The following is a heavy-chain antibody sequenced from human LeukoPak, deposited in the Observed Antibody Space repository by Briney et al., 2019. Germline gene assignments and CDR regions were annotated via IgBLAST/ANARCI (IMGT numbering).Heavy chain of an antibody. CDR3: ARGHDWAMVTG. D-gene: IGHD5-18*01. J-gene: IGHJ4*02. V-gene: IGHV4-38-2*02. Sequence: SETLSLTCTVSGYSISSGYYWGWIRQPPGKGLEWIGSIYHSGSTYYNPSLKGRVTISVDTSKNQFSLKLSSVTAADTAVYYCARGHDWAMVTGWGQGTLVTVSS. CDR2: IYHSGST. CDR1: GYSISSGYY.